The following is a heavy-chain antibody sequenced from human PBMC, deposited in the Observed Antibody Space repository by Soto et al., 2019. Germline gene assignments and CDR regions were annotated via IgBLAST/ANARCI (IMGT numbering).Heavy chain of an antibody. J-gene: IGHJ4*02. CDR3: ARVHSVYFDY. V-gene: IGHV4-39*01. CDR1: GGSISSSSYY. CDR2: IYYSGST. Sequence: SETLSLTCTVSGGSISSSSYYWGWIRQPPGKGLEWIGSIYYSGSTYYNPSLKSRVTISVDTSKNQFSLKLSSVTAADTAVYYCARVHSVYFDYWGQGTLVTVSS.